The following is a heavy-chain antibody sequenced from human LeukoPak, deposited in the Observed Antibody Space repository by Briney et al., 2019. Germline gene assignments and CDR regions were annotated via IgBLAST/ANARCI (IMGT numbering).Heavy chain of an antibody. CDR3: ASVNPPVVVSQQGAFDI. CDR1: GFTFSSYS. Sequence: GGSLRLSCAASGFTFSSYSMNWVRQAPGKGLEWVSYISSSSSTIYYADSVKGRFTISRDNAKNSLYLQMNSLRAEDTAVYYCASVNPPVVVSQQGAFDIWGQGTMVTVSS. V-gene: IGHV3-48*01. D-gene: IGHD3-22*01. CDR2: ISSSSSTI. J-gene: IGHJ3*02.